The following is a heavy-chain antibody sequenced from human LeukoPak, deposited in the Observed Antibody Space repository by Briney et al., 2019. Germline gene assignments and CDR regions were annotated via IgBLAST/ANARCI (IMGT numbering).Heavy chain of an antibody. Sequence: PSETLSLTCTVSGGSFSSYYWSWIRQPPGKGLEWIGYIYYSGSTNYNPSLKSRVTISVDTSKNQFSLKLSSVTAADTAVYYCAMSKVAGPYYFDYWGQGTLVTVSS. CDR1: GGSFSSYY. D-gene: IGHD6-19*01. J-gene: IGHJ4*02. CDR2: IYYSGST. CDR3: AMSKVAGPYYFDY. V-gene: IGHV4-59*01.